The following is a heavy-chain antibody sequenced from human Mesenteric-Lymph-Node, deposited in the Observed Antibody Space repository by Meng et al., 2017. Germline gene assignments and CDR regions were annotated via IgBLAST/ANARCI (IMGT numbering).Heavy chain of an antibody. D-gene: IGHD2-8*02. CDR1: GFTFTSYG. J-gene: IGHJ6*02. Sequence: LSLTCAASGFTFTSYGISWVRQAPGKGLEWVGRTRNKANGYTTEYAASVKGTFTISRDDSKNSLYLQMNSLKTEDTAVYYCARVVTGGVVDVWGQGTTVTVSS. V-gene: IGHV3-72*01. CDR2: TRNKANGYTT. CDR3: ARVVTGGVVDV.